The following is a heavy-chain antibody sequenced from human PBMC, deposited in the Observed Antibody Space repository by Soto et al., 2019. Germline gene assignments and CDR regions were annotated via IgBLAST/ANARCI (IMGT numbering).Heavy chain of an antibody. CDR3: ARTVNYDILTGHPPRPLYYYYYYMDV. CDR2: ISAYNGNT. D-gene: IGHD3-9*01. V-gene: IGHV1-18*01. CDR1: GYTFTSYG. Sequence: ASVKVSCKASGYTFTSYGISWVRQAPGQGLEWMGWISAYNGNTNYAQKLQGRVTMTTDTSTSTAYMELRSLRSDDTAVYYCARTVNYDILTGHPPRPLYYYYYYMDVWGKGTTVTVSS. J-gene: IGHJ6*03.